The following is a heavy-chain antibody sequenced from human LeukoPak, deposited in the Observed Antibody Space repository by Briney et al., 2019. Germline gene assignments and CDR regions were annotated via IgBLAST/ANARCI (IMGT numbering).Heavy chain of an antibody. CDR2: ISAYNGNT. D-gene: IGHD6-13*01. V-gene: IGHV1-18*01. Sequence: ASVKVSCKASGYTLTSYGISWVRQAPGQGLEWMGWISAYNGNTNYAQKLQGRVTMTTDTSTSTAYMELRSLRSDDTAVYYCARDLSDRDSRSWFNYYYYGMDVWGQGTTVTVSS. CDR3: ARDLSDRDSRSWFNYYYYGMDV. CDR1: GYTLTSYG. J-gene: IGHJ6*02.